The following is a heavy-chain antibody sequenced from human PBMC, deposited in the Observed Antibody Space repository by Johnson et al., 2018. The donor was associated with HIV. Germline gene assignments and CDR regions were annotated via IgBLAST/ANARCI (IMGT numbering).Heavy chain of an antibody. D-gene: IGHD3-10*01. CDR1: GFIVTNYY. CDR3: ARGTITMIRGVIGLDI. V-gene: IGHV3-66*01. Sequence: EKLVESGGGLVQPGGSLRLSCAASGFIVTNYYMSWVRQAPGKGLEWVSVIYGNERTFYADSVRGRFTISGDTSTNTLHLQMHSLTAEDTALYYCARGTITMIRGVIGLDIWGQGTMVTVSS. CDR2: IYGNERT. J-gene: IGHJ3*02.